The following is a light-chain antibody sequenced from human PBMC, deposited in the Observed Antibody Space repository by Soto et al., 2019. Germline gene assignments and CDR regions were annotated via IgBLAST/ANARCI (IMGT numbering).Light chain of an antibody. CDR1: SSNIGAGYD. Sequence: QSVLTQPPSVSGAPGQRVTISCTGSSSNIGAGYDVHWYQQLPGTAPKLLIYGNNNRPSGVPDRISGSKSGTSASLAITGLQAEDEADYYCQSYDTSLSGSRVFGTGTKVTVL. CDR2: GNN. V-gene: IGLV1-40*01. CDR3: QSYDTSLSGSRV. J-gene: IGLJ1*01.